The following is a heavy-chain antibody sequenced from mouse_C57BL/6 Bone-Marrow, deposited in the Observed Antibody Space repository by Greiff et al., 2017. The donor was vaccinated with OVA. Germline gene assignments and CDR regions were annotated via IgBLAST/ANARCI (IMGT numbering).Heavy chain of an antibody. CDR3: ARDDGYCFEY. D-gene: IGHD2-3*01. V-gene: IGHV1-76*01. CDR2: IYPGSGNT. Sequence: VQLQQSGAEVVRPGASVKLSCKASGYTFTDHYINWVKQRPGQGLEWIARIYPGSGNTYYNEKFKGKATLTAEKSSNTAYMQLSSLTSEDSAVYFGARDDGYCFEYWGQGTTLTVSS. CDR1: GYTFTDHY. J-gene: IGHJ2*01.